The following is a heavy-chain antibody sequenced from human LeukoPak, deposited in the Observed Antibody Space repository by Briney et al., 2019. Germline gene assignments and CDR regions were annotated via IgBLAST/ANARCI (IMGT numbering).Heavy chain of an antibody. CDR2: TSGSGVNS. Sequence: GGSLRLSCAASGFTLRSYDMSWVRQAPGKGLEWVAATSGSGVNSYYADSVKGRFTISRDNSKNTLYLQMNSLRAEDTAVYYCAGDNSSGWYSRGSNWFDPWGQGTLVTVSS. CDR1: GFTLRSYD. D-gene: IGHD6-19*01. J-gene: IGHJ5*02. V-gene: IGHV3-23*01. CDR3: AGDNSSGWYSRGSNWFDP.